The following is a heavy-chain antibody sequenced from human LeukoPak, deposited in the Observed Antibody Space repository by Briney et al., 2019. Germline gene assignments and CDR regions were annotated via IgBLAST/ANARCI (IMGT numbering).Heavy chain of an antibody. CDR3: VRDYSWGFDY. V-gene: IGHV3-30*02. J-gene: IGHJ4*02. CDR2: IRNDGSNH. D-gene: IGHD5-18*01. CDR1: GFTFSHHG. Sequence: GGSLRLSCAASGFTFSHHGMHWVRQAPGKGLEGVAFIRNDGSNHYYADSVKGRFTISRDNSKNNVYLQMYSLRVEDTSIYYCVRDYSWGFDYWGQGTVVTVSS.